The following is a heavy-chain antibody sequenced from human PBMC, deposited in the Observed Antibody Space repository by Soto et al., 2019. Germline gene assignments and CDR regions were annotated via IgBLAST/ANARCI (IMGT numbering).Heavy chain of an antibody. J-gene: IGHJ1*01. CDR3: AKEGRITMIGGGLQH. Sequence: QVQLVESGGGVVQPGRSLRLSCAASGFTFSSYGMHWVRQAPGKGLEWVAVISYDGSNKYYADSVKGRFTISRDNSKNKMYLQMNSLRAEDTAVYYCAKEGRITMIGGGLQHWGQGTLVTVSS. CDR1: GFTFSSYG. CDR2: ISYDGSNK. V-gene: IGHV3-30*18. D-gene: IGHD3-22*01.